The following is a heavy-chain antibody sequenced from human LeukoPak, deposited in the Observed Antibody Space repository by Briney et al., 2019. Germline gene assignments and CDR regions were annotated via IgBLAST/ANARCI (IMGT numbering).Heavy chain of an antibody. J-gene: IGHJ4*02. D-gene: IGHD3-10*01. CDR3: AKGGGVISYYFDY. CDR2: ISGSGGST. Sequence: PGGSLRLSCAASGFTFRNYAMSWVRQAPGKGLEWVSLISGSGGSTDYADSVKGRFTISRATSKNTLYLQVNSLRAEDTAVYYCAKGGGVISYYFDYWGQGTLVTVSS. V-gene: IGHV3-23*01. CDR1: GFTFRNYA.